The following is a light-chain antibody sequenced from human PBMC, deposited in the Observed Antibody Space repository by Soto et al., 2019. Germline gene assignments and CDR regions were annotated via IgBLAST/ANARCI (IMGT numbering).Light chain of an antibody. V-gene: IGKV3D-15*01. CDR1: QTVATN. CDR3: QQYYQWGLS. J-gene: IGKJ4*01. CDR2: DSS. Sequence: VMTQSPANLSVSPGEGVTLSCRASQTVATNLAWYQPKPGQAPRLLIYDSSTRATGIPATFSGSGSGTQFSLTISSLQSEDSAVYFCQQYYQWGLSFGGGTKVEI.